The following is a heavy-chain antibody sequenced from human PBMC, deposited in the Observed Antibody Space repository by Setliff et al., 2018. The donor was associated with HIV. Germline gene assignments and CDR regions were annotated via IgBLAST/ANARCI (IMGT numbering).Heavy chain of an antibody. J-gene: IGHJ6*03. D-gene: IGHD4-4*01. Sequence: ASVKVSCKASGGTFSNYAISWVRQAPGQGLEWMGRVDPEDGERIYGEKFRGRVTIAADTSTDTAYMELSNLRSEDTAVYYCARERTTVTPHGLGYIDVWGKGTTVTVSS. CDR1: GGTFSNYA. CDR3: ARERTTVTPHGLGYIDV. CDR2: VDPEDGER. V-gene: IGHV1-69-2*01.